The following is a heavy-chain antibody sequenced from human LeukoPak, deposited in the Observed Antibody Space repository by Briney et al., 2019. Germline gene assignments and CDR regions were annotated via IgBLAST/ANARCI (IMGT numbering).Heavy chain of an antibody. CDR2: IYPGDSDV. D-gene: IGHD3-16*01. CDR1: GYNFTNYW. CDR3: ARGGSHFEY. V-gene: IGHV5-51*01. J-gene: IGHJ4*02. Sequence: GESLKISCKGSGYNFTNYWIGWVRQMPGKGLEWMGIIYPGDSDVRYSPSFQGQVTISADRSINTAYLQRSSLKASDTAIYYCARGGSHFEYWGQGTLVTVSS.